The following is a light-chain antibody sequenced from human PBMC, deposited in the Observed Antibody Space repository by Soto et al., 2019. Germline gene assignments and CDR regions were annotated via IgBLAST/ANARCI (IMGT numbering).Light chain of an antibody. V-gene: IGKV3-11*01. CDR1: QSVSSY. CDR2: HAS. CDR3: PPRYRWPPIT. J-gene: IGKJ5*01. Sequence: EIVLTQSPATLSLSPGERATLSCRASQSVSSYLAWYQQKPGQAPRLLIYHASNRATGIPARFSGSGSETDFTLTISSLEPDDFAFYYWPPRYRWPPITFGQGTRLDIK.